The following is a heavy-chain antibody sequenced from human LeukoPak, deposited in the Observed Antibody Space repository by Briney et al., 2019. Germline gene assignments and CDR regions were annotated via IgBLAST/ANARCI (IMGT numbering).Heavy chain of an antibody. CDR3: ARVGTTYYYDSSEDY. J-gene: IGHJ4*02. D-gene: IGHD3-22*01. V-gene: IGHV3-21*01. Sequence: GGSLRLSCAASGFTFSSFEMNWVRQAPGKGLEWVSSISSSSSYIYYADSVKGRFTISRDNAKNSLYLQMNSLRAEDTAVYYCARVGTTYYYDSSEDYWGQGTLVTVSS. CDR2: ISSSSSYI. CDR1: GFTFSSFE.